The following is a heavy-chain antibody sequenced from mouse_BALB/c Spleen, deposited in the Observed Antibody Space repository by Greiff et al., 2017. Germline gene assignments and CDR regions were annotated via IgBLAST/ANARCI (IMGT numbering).Heavy chain of an antibody. CDR2: IWSDGST. V-gene: IGHV2-6-1*01. CDR1: GFSLTSYG. Sequence: VKLVESGPGLVAPSQSLSITCTVSGFSLTSYGVHWVRQPPGKGLEWLVVIWSDGSTTYNSALKSRLSISKDNSKSQVFLKMNSLQTDDTAMYYCARHEGYGNYEAWFAYWGQGTLVTVSA. CDR3: ARHEGYGNYEAWFAY. D-gene: IGHD2-10*02. J-gene: IGHJ3*01.